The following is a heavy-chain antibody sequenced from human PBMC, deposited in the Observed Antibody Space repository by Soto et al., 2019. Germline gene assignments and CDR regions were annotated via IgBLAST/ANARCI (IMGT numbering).Heavy chain of an antibody. CDR2: IYYSGST. CDR3: ARDGPQASWSGPSVYYYYGMDV. V-gene: IGHV4-59*01. J-gene: IGHJ6*02. D-gene: IGHD3-3*01. Sequence: ETLSLTCPVSGASISSYYWSWIRQPPGKGLEWIGYIYYSGSTNYNPSLKSRVTISVDTSKNQFSLKLSSVTAADTAVYYCARDGPQASWSGPSVYYYYGMDVWGQGTTVTV. CDR1: GASISSYY.